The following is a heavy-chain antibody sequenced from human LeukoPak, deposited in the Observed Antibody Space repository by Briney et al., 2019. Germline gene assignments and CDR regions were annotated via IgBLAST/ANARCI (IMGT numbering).Heavy chain of an antibody. CDR3: AKGVAVGAVPGVFDY. Sequence: PGGSLRLSCAASGFIFSRYGMSWVRQAPGKGLEWVSAISGSGGTTYYTDSVKGRFTISRDNSKNTLYLQMNSLRAEDTAVYYCAKGVAVGAVPGVFDYWGQGTLVTVSS. V-gene: IGHV3-23*01. CDR2: ISGSGGTT. CDR1: GFIFSRYG. D-gene: IGHD1-26*01. J-gene: IGHJ4*02.